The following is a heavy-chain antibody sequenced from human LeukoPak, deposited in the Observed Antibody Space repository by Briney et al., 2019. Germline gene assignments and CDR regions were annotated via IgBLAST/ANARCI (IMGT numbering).Heavy chain of an antibody. CDR1: GYMITSYH. CDR3: ARDGSSLYTDHSSGWYVN. V-gene: IGHV1-46*01. CDR2: INPSGGST. D-gene: IGHD6-19*01. Sequence: GASVKVSCKASGYMITSYHMHWVRQAPGQGPEWIGTINPSGGSTSYAQKFQGRVTMTRDTSTSTVYMELSSLRSEDTAVYYCARDGSSLYTDHSSGWYVNWGQGTLVTVSS. J-gene: IGHJ4*02.